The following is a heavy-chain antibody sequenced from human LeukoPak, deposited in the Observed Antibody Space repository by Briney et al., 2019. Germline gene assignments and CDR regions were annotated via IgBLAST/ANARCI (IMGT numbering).Heavy chain of an antibody. J-gene: IGHJ3*02. CDR3: AKSAYGGIFDAFDI. CDR1: GFTFSTYA. CDR2: TGGRGVTT. Sequence: SGGSLRLSCAASGFTFSTYALNWVRQAPGKGLAWVSATGGRGVTTYYADSVKGRFTISRDNSKSTLYLQMNSLRAEDTAVYYCAKSAYGGIFDAFDIWGQGTLVTVSS. D-gene: IGHD4-23*01. V-gene: IGHV3-23*01.